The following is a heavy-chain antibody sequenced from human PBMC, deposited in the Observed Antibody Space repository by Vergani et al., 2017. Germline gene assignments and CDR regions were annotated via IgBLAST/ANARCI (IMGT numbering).Heavy chain of an antibody. CDR2: ISSSYSYI. D-gene: IGHD3-3*01. J-gene: IGHJ4*02. V-gene: IGHV3-21*01. CDR1: GFTFSSYS. CDR3: ARDWTIYEMVSYYVDY. Sequence: ELQLVESGGGLVKAGGSLRLSCAASGFTFSSYSMNWVRQAPGKGLEWVSSISSSYSYIYYADSVKGRFTISRDNAKSSLYLQMNSLRAEDTAVYYCARDWTIYEMVSYYVDYLGQGTMVTVSS.